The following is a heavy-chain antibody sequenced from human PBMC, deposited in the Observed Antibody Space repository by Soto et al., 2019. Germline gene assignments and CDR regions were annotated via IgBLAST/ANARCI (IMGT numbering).Heavy chain of an antibody. J-gene: IGHJ4*02. CDR2: IKQDGSEK. Sequence: EVQLVESGGGLVQPGGSLRLSCAASGFTFSSYWMSWVRQAPGKGLEWVANIKQDGSEKYYVDSVKGRFTISRDNAKNSLYLQMNSLRAEDTAVYYCARTLGKVGAKIPYGGFDYWGQGTLVTVSS. CDR1: GFTFSSYW. V-gene: IGHV3-7*05. CDR3: ARTLGKVGAKIPYGGFDY. D-gene: IGHD1-26*01.